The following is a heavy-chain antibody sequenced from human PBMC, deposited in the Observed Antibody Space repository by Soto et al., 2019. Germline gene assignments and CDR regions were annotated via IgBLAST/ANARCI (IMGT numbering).Heavy chain of an antibody. D-gene: IGHD3-10*01. CDR2: LHYSGSP. Sequence: QLQLQESGPGLVKPSETLSLTCTVSGGSISSSSYYWGWIRQPPGKGLEWIGSLHYSGSPYYNPSLKSRLTISVDTSENQFSLRLSSVTAADTAVYYCARHSGHNSANAFDIWGQGTMVTVSS. V-gene: IGHV4-39*01. CDR1: GGSISSSSYY. CDR3: ARHSGHNSANAFDI. J-gene: IGHJ3*02.